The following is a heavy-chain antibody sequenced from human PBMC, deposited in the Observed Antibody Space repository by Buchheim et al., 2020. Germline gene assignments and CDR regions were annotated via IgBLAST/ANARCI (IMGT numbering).Heavy chain of an antibody. CDR1: GFTFSSYE. CDR2: INSGGGTK. J-gene: IGHJ4*02. D-gene: IGHD6-19*01. CDR3: ARVSGWYLDY. V-gene: IGHV3-48*03. Sequence: EVQLVESGGGLVQPGGSLRLSRAASGFTFSSYEMNWVRQAPGKGLEWVSYINSGGGTKFYADSVKGRFTISRDNAKNSLYLPMNSLRAEDTAVYYCARVSGWYLDYWGQGTL.